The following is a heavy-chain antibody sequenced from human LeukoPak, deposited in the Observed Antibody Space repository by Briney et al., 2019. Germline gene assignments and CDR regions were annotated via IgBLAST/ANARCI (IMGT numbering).Heavy chain of an antibody. CDR2: ISGYTGDT. V-gene: IGHV1-18*04. Sequence: GASVKVSCKTSGYTFTNYDIYWVRQAPGQGLECMGWISGYTGDTKYAQILQGRFTVTTDTSVTTAYMDLDGLKSDDAAVYFCARGPIGGLRKGFDIWGQGTLVTVSS. CDR3: ARGPIGGLRKGFDI. D-gene: IGHD1-26*01. CDR1: GYTFTNYD. J-gene: IGHJ4*02.